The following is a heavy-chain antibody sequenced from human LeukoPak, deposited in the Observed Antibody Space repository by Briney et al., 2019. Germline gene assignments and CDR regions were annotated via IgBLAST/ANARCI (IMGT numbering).Heavy chain of an antibody. V-gene: IGHV3-30-3*01. J-gene: IGHJ4*02. CDR1: GFTFSSYA. Sequence: GGSLRLSCAASGFTFSSYAMHWVRQAPGKGLEWVAVISYDGSNKYYADSVKGRFTISRDNSKNTLNLQMNSLRAEDTAVYYCASIAVAGGDYWGQGTLVTVSS. CDR2: ISYDGSNK. CDR3: ASIAVAGGDY. D-gene: IGHD6-19*01.